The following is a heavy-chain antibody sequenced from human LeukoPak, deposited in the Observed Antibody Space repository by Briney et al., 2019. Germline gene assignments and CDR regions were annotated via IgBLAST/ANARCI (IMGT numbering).Heavy chain of an antibody. Sequence: GASVKVSCKASGGTFSSYVISWVRQAPGQGLEWMGGIIPIFGTANYAQKFQGRVTITADESTSTAYMELSSLRSEDTAVYYCARVVVPAAAHYYYYYGMDVWGQGTTVTVSS. V-gene: IGHV1-69*13. CDR1: GGTFSSYV. CDR2: IIPIFGTA. CDR3: ARVVVPAAAHYYYYYGMDV. D-gene: IGHD2-2*01. J-gene: IGHJ6*02.